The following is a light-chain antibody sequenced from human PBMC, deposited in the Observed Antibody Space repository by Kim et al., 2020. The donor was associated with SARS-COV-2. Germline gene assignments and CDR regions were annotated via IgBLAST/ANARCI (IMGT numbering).Light chain of an antibody. CDR3: SSYTSNRTLYV. V-gene: IGLV2-14*03. CDR2: DFI. Sequence: QSALTHPASVSGSPGQSITISCTGTSSDVGVYEYVSWYQHHPGKAPKLMIYDFIKRPAGVSNRFSGSKSGNTASLTISGLQAEDEADYYCSSYTSNRTLYVFGTGTKVTVL. CDR1: SSDVGVYEY. J-gene: IGLJ1*01.